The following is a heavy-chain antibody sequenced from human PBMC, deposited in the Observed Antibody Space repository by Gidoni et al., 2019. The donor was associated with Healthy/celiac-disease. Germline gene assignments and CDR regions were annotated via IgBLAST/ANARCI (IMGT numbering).Heavy chain of an antibody. D-gene: IGHD3-22*01. J-gene: IGHJ6*02. CDR3: AKDRVNTMLVVVITDYYGMDV. CDR2: ISGSSVRT. CDR1: GFTFSSYA. V-gene: IGHV3-23*01. Sequence: EVLLLESGGGLVQTGGFLRLSCAASGFTFSSYAMSWVRQAPGQGLEWVSAISGSSVRTYYADSVKGRFTISRANSKNTLYLQMCSLGAEDTAVYYCAKDRVNTMLVVVITDYYGMDVWDQGTTVTVSS.